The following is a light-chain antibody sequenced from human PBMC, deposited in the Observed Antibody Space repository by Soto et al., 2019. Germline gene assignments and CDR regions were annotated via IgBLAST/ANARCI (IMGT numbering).Light chain of an antibody. V-gene: IGLV1-40*01. CDR1: SSNIGAVYD. Sequence: QSVLTQSPSVSGSPGQRGSSSCSGSSSNIGAVYDVHWYQQLPGKAPKLLIYANNNRPSGVPDRFSGSKSGTSASLAIAGLQPEDEADYYCQSYDTILTVFGTGTKVTVL. J-gene: IGLJ1*01. CDR3: QSYDTILTV. CDR2: ANN.